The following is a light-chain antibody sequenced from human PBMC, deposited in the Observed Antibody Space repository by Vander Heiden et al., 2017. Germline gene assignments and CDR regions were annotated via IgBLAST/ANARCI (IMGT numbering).Light chain of an antibody. V-gene: IGLV3-21*02. J-gene: IGLJ3*02. CDR1: NIGRKS. CDR2: DDS. Sequence: SYVLNQPLSVSVAPGPTARRNGGGNNIGRKSVHWYQQKPGQAPGLVVYDDSDRPSGIPERCSGSNSGNTASLTISRVEAGDEADYYCQVWDSSSEHRVFGGGTKLTVL. CDR3: QVWDSSSEHRV.